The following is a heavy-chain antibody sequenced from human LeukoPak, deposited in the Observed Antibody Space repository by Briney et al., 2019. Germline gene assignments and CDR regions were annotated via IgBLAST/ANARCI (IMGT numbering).Heavy chain of an antibody. J-gene: IGHJ5*02. Sequence: SETLSLTCAVYGGSFSGYYWSWIRQPPGKGLEWIGEINHSGSTNYNPSLKSRVTISVDTSKNQFSLKVDSVTAADTAVYYCARGGTGIRFNRSWFDPWGQGTLVTVSS. V-gene: IGHV4-34*01. CDR1: GGSFSGYY. D-gene: IGHD1-14*01. CDR2: INHSGST. CDR3: ARGGTGIRFNRSWFDP.